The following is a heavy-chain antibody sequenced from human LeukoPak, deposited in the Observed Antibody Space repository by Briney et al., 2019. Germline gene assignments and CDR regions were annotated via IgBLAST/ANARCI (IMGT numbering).Heavy chain of an antibody. CDR3: ARRGEFSSSPFDF. J-gene: IGHJ5*01. D-gene: IGHD6-6*01. CDR1: GFTFSNFA. CDR2: ISSSGDST. Sequence: PGGSLRLSCAASGFTFSNFAIHWARQAPGKGLEFVSAISSSGDSTFYANSVKGRFTISRDNSKNTMYLQMGSLRPEDMAVYYCARRGEFSSSPFDFWGQGTLVTVSS. V-gene: IGHV3-64*01.